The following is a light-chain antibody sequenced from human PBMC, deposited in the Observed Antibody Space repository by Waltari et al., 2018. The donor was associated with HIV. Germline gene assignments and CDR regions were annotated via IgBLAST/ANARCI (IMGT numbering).Light chain of an antibody. CDR2: DDS. Sequence: YVLTQPPSVSVSPGQTARIPCEGNNIGRQSVPWYQQRPGQAPALVVHDDSDRPSGIPERFSGSNSGNTATLTISRVEAGDEADYYCQVWHSNSDHVVFGGGTKLTVL. CDR1: NIGRQS. CDR3: QVWHSNSDHVV. V-gene: IGLV3-21*02. J-gene: IGLJ2*01.